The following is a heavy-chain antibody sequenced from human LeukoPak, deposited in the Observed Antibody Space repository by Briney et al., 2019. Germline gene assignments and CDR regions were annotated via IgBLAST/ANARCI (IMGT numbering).Heavy chain of an antibody. J-gene: IGHJ4*02. CDR1: GYTFTTYY. CDR2: INPSGGTT. D-gene: IGHD2-15*01. CDR3: ARGGSGTWFCHDY. V-gene: IGHV1-46*01. Sequence: ASVNVSCKASGYTFTTYYIHWVRQAPGQGREWMGIINPSGGTTSYTQKFQGRVTMTRDTATSTVYMELTSLRSEDTAVYYCARGGSGTWFCHDYWGQGTLVTVSS.